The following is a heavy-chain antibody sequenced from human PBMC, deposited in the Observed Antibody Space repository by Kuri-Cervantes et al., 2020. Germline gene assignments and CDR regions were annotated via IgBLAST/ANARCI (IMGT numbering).Heavy chain of an antibody. J-gene: IGHJ4*02. V-gene: IGHV4-34*01. CDR2: INHSGST. D-gene: IGHD6-19*01. Sequence: GSLRLSCAVYGGSFSGYYWSWIRQPPGKGLEWIGEINHSGSTNYNPSLKSRVTISVDTSKNQFSLKLSSVTAADTAVYYCARGQGSGWYSGPYYFDYWGQGTLVTVSS. CDR1: GGSFSGYY. CDR3: ARGQGSGWYSGPYYFDY.